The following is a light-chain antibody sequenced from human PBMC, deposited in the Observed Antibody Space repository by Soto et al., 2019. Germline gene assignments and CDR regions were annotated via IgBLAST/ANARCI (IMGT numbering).Light chain of an antibody. V-gene: IGKV1-33*01. J-gene: IGKJ5*01. Sequence: IQMTQSPSSMSASVGDRGTITYHARQGISNFLNWYQQKPGKAPKLLIYDASNLETGVPSRFSGSGSGTDFTFPISSLQPEDIATYYCQQYDNLPITFGQGTRLEIK. CDR2: DAS. CDR1: QGISNF. CDR3: QQYDNLPIT.